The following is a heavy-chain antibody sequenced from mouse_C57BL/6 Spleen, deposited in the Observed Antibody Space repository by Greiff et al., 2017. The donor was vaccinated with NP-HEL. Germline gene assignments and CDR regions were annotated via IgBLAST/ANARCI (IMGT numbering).Heavy chain of an antibody. J-gene: IGHJ3*01. Sequence: QVQLQQSGAELVKPGASVKMSCKASGYTFTTYPIEWVKQTHGKSLEWIGNFHPYNDDTKYNEKFKGKATLTVEKSSSTVYLELSRLTSDDSAVYYCARGYYGSSLLAYWGQGTLVTVSS. CDR3: ARGYYGSSLLAY. CDR1: GYTFTTYP. CDR2: FHPYNDDT. D-gene: IGHD1-1*01. V-gene: IGHV1-47*01.